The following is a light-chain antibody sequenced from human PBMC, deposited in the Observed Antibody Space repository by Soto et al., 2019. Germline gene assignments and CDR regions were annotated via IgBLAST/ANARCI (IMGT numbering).Light chain of an antibody. CDR3: QQRSNWPLLT. J-gene: IGKJ4*01. CDR2: DAS. CDR1: QSVSNY. V-gene: IGKV3-11*01. Sequence: EIVLTQSPATLSLSPGETATLSCRASQSVSNYLDWYQQKPGQAPRLLIYDASNRATGIPARFSGSGSGTEFTLTISSLEHEDFAVYYCQQRSNWPLLTFGGGTKVEIK.